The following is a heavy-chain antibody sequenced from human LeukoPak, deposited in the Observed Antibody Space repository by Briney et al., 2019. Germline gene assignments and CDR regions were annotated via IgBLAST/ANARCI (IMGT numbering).Heavy chain of an antibody. CDR1: GFTFSSYA. V-gene: IGHV3-64*01. D-gene: IGHD2-2*01. CDR3: ARYCSSTSCSRTPQNYFDY. CDR2: ISSNGGST. J-gene: IGHJ4*02. Sequence: GGSLRLSCAASGFTFSSYAMHWVRQAPEKGLEYVSAISSNGGSTYYANSVKGRFTISRDNSKNTLYLQMNSLRAEDTAVYYCARYCSSTSCSRTPQNYFDYWGQGTLVTVSS.